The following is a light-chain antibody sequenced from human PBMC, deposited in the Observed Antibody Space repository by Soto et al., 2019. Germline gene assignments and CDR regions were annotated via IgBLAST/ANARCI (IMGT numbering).Light chain of an antibody. Sequence: ALAQPPSASGSPGQSVTISCTGTSSDVGGYNYVSWYQQHPGKAPKLMIYEVSKRPSGVPDRFSGSKSGNTASLTVSGLQAEDEADYYCSSYAGSNNFVFGTGTKVTVL. J-gene: IGLJ1*01. CDR1: SSDVGGYNY. CDR2: EVS. V-gene: IGLV2-8*01. CDR3: SSYAGSNNFV.